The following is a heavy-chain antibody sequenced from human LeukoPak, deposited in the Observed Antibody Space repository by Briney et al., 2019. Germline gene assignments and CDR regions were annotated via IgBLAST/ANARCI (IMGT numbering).Heavy chain of an antibody. Sequence: AGGSLRLSCAASGFTFSTYAMSWVRQAPGKGREWVSTIRGSGGSNTYYIDSVKGRFTISRDNSKNTLYLQMNSLRAEDTAVYYCAKGVLRSSPDYWGQGTLVTVSS. CDR3: AKGVLRSSPDY. V-gene: IGHV3-23*01. D-gene: IGHD5-12*01. J-gene: IGHJ4*02. CDR1: GFTFSTYA. CDR2: IRGSGGSNT.